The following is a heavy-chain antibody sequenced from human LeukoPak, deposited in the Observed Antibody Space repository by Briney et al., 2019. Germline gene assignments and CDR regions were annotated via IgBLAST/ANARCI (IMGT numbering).Heavy chain of an antibody. CDR2: IESDESVT. Sequence: GGSLRLSCAASGFTFSNYWMNWVRQDPGKGLVWVSRIESDESVTTYADSVKGRFIISRDNAKNTLYLQMSSLRAEDTAVYYCARDYYGSFDFWGQGTAVTVSS. V-gene: IGHV3-74*01. CDR3: ARDYYGSFDF. CDR1: GFTFSNYW. J-gene: IGHJ4*02. D-gene: IGHD3-10*01.